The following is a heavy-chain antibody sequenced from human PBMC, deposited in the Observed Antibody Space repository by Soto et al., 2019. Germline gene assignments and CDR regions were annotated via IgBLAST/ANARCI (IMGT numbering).Heavy chain of an antibody. J-gene: IGHJ4*01. CDR2: INSDGSST. D-gene: IGHD2-8*01. CDR3: AGRDCTNNICNFY. Sequence: PGGALRLSCAASGFAFTSYWMHWVRQPPGKGLVWVSRINSDGSSTSYADSVKGRFTISRDNAKNTLYLQMNSLRAEDTAIYYCAGRDCTNNICNFYWGHGALVTV. CDR1: GFAFTSYW. V-gene: IGHV3-74*01.